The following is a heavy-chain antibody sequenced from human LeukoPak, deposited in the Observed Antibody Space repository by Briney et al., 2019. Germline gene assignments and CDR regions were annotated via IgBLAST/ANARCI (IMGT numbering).Heavy chain of an antibody. V-gene: IGHV1-8*01. D-gene: IGHD6-19*01. CDR3: ARGLAGAVAGTSRNYYYYYYMDV. J-gene: IGHJ6*03. Sequence: ASVKVSCKASGYTFTSYDINRVRQATGQGLEWMGWMNPNSGNTGYAQKFQGRATMTRNTSISTAYMELSSLRSEDTAVYYCARGLAGAVAGTSRNYYYYYYMDVWGKGTTVTVSS. CDR1: GYTFTSYD. CDR2: MNPNSGNT.